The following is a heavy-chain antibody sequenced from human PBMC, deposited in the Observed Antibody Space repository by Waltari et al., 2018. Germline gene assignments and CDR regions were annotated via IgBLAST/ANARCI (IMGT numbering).Heavy chain of an antibody. CDR2: ISSSSSTI. J-gene: IGHJ6*02. CDR1: GFTFSSYS. D-gene: IGHD3-10*01. V-gene: IGHV3-48*01. Sequence: EVQLVESGGGLVQPGGSLRLSCAASGFTFSSYSMNWVRQAPGKGLEWVSYISSSSSTIYDADSVKGRFTISRDNAKNSLYLQMNSLRAEDTAVYYCARDRGRASYGMDVWGQGTTVTVSS. CDR3: ARDRGRASYGMDV.